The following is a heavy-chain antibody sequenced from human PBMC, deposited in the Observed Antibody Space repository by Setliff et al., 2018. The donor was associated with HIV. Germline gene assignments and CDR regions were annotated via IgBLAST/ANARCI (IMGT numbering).Heavy chain of an antibody. D-gene: IGHD3-16*02. J-gene: IGHJ3*02. CDR2: FHHSGST. V-gene: IGHV4-39*07. Sequence: SETLSLTCNVSGGSISSSSYYWGWIRQSPGKGLEWIGSFHHSGSTSYNPSLRSRLTISVDTSKNQFSLKLSSVTAADTAVYYCANAAVDPRYLWGGYRPVAFDIWGQGTMVTVSS. CDR1: GGSISSSSYY. CDR3: ANAAVDPRYLWGGYRPVAFDI.